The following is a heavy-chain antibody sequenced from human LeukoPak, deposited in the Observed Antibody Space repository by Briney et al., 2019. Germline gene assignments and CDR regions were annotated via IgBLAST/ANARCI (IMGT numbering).Heavy chain of an antibody. D-gene: IGHD6-19*01. CDR3: ARARRSSGWSDYYYYMDV. Sequence: SETLSLTCAVYGESFSDHYWTWIRQPPGKGLEWIGEINHSGSTNYTPSLKSRVTMSLDTSKNQFSLKLSSVTAADTAVYYCARARRSSGWSDYYYYMDVWGKGTTVTVSS. V-gene: IGHV4-34*10. CDR1: GESFSDHY. CDR2: INHSGST. J-gene: IGHJ6*03.